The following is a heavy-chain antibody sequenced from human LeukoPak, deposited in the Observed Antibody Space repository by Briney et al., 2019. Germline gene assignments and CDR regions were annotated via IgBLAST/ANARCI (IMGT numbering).Heavy chain of an antibody. Sequence: GWSLRLSCAASGFTFSSYAMSWVRQAPGKGLEWVSAISGSGGSTYYADSVKGQFTISRDNSKNTLYLQMNSLRAEDTAVYYCAKEQEIYYYDSSGYPFDYWGQGTLVTVSS. CDR3: AKEQEIYYYDSSGYPFDY. V-gene: IGHV3-23*01. CDR1: GFTFSSYA. CDR2: ISGSGGST. D-gene: IGHD3-22*01. J-gene: IGHJ4*02.